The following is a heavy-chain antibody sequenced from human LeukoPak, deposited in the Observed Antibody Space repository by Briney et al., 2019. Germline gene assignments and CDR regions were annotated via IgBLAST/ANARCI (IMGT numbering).Heavy chain of an antibody. D-gene: IGHD2-21*02. CDR2: ISAYNGNT. CDR1: GYTFTSYG. CDR3: ASSGGGDCYSCGYFDY. J-gene: IGHJ4*02. Sequence: ASVKVSCKASGYTFTSYGISWVRQAPGQGLEWMGWISAYNGNTNYAQKLQGRVTMTTDTSTSTAYMELRRLRSDDTAVYYCASSGGGDCYSCGYFDYWGQGTLVTVPS. V-gene: IGHV1-18*01.